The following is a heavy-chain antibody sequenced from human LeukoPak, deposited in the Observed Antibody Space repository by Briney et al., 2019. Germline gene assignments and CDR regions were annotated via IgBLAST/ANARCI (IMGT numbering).Heavy chain of an antibody. D-gene: IGHD3-10*01. CDR3: ARDGRGRNVLLWFGESFDY. Sequence: SVKVSCKASGGTFSSYAISWVRQAPGQGLEWMGRIIPILGIANYAQKFQGRVTITADKSTSTAYMELSSLRSEDTAVYYCARDGRGRNVLLWFGESFDYWGQGTLVTVSS. CDR1: GGTFSSYA. V-gene: IGHV1-69*04. CDR2: IIPILGIA. J-gene: IGHJ4*02.